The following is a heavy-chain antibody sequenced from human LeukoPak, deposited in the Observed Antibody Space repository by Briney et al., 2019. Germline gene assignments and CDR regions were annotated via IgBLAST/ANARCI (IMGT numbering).Heavy chain of an antibody. V-gene: IGHV4-59*01. Sequence: SETLSLTCSVSGGSISGYYWSWIRQPPGKGLEWIGYIYYSGSTNYNPSLKSRVTTSVDTSKNQFSLKLSSVTAADTAVYYCARDTGTVVDYWGQGTLVTVSS. CDR2: IYYSGST. D-gene: IGHD4-23*01. CDR1: GGSISGYY. J-gene: IGHJ4*02. CDR3: ARDTGTVVDY.